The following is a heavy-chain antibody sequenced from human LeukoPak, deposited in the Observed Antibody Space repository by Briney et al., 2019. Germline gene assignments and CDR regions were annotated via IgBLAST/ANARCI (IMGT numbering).Heavy chain of an antibody. J-gene: IGHJ4*02. CDR2: MNPNSGNT. D-gene: IGHD4-23*01. CDR1: GYTFTKFD. CDR3: ARGRTVVTLGY. Sequence: ASVKVSRKASGYTFTKFDINWVRQATGQGLEWMGWMNPNSGNTGYAQKFQGRVTMTRNTSISTAYMELSSLRSGDTAVYYCARGRTVVTLGYWGQGTLVTVSS. V-gene: IGHV1-8*01.